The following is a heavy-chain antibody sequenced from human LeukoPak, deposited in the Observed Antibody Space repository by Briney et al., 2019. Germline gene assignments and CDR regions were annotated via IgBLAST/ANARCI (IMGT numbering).Heavy chain of an antibody. J-gene: IGHJ5*02. CDR2: INHSGST. Sequence: PSETLSLTCAVYGGSFSGYYWSWIRQPPGKGLEWIGEINHSGSTNYNPSLKSRVTISVDTSKNQFSLKLSSVTAADTAVYYCARELDFYDSSGYYYWFDPWGQGTLVTVSS. D-gene: IGHD3-22*01. CDR3: ARELDFYDSSGYYYWFDP. CDR1: GGSFSGYY. V-gene: IGHV4-34*01.